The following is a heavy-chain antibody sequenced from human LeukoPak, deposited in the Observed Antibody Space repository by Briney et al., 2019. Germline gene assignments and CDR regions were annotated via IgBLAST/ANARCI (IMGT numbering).Heavy chain of an antibody. D-gene: IGHD2-2*01. Sequence: ASVKVSCKASGYTFTSYGISWVRQAPGQGLEWMGWISAYNGNTNYAQKLQGRVTMTTDTSTSTAYMELRSLRSDDTAAYYCARDLGYCSSTSCYAYFDYWGQGTLVTVSS. CDR2: ISAYNGNT. CDR1: GYTFTSYG. V-gene: IGHV1-18*01. J-gene: IGHJ4*02. CDR3: ARDLGYCSSTSCYAYFDY.